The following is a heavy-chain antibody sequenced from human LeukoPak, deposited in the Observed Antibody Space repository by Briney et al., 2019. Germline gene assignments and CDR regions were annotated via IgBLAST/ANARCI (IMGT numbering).Heavy chain of an antibody. CDR2: MNPNSGNT. V-gene: IGHV1-8*01. J-gene: IGHJ6*02. CDR3: ARGGTGYYGEIYYYYYYGMDV. Sequence: GASVKVSCKASGYTFTSYDINWVRQATGQGLEWMGWMNPNSGNTGYAQKFQGRVNMTRNTSISTAYMELSSLRSEDTAVYYCARGGTGYYGEIYYYYYYGMDVWGQGTTVTVSS. CDR1: GYTFTSYD. D-gene: IGHD3/OR15-3a*01.